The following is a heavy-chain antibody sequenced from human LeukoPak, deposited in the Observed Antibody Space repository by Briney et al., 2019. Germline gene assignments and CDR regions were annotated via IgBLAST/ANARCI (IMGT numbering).Heavy chain of an antibody. Sequence: PGGSLRLSCVASGFTFSHRSISWVRQAPGKGLEWDSAITASGGDTFYAESVEGRFSVSRDDSKSTVFLQMSSLTADDTGIYFCARRGLQGFCSVNSCHSFFDSWGRGTRVIVSS. CDR2: ITASGGDT. J-gene: IGHJ5*01. D-gene: IGHD2-15*01. V-gene: IGHV3-23*01. CDR1: GFTFSHRS. CDR3: ARRGLQGFCSVNSCHSFFDS.